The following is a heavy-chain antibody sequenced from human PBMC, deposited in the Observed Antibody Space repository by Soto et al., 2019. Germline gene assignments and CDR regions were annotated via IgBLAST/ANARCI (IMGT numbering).Heavy chain of an antibody. J-gene: IGHJ4*02. CDR2: IYWDDAK. CDR3: ANSVWFGELS. D-gene: IGHD3-10*01. V-gene: IGHV2-5*02. CDR1: GFSLSTTGVG. Sequence: QSTLKEAGPTLVKPTQTLTLTCTFSGFSLSTTGVGVAWIRQPPGKALERLALIYWDDAKRYSPSLKTRLTITKGASKDQVVLTMTDIDPVDTGTYYCANSVWFGELSWGQGTRVTFSS.